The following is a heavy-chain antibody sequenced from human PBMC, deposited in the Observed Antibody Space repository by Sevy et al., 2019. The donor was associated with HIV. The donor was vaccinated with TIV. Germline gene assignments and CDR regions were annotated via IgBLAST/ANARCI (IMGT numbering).Heavy chain of an antibody. V-gene: IGHV4-59*01. CDR2: IYFTGNT. Sequence: SETLSLSCSVSGGSISSYFWTWVRQSPGKGLEWIGNIYFTGNTDYSPSLKSRVTLSLDTSKSQFSLTLKSVTAADTAIYFCARDSTTRPRVLDYWGQGTLVTVSS. CDR3: ARDSTTRPRVLDY. D-gene: IGHD1-1*01. CDR1: GGSISSYF. J-gene: IGHJ4*02.